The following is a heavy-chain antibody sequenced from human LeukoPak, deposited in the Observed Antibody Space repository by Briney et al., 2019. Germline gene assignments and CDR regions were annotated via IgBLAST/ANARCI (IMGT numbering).Heavy chain of an antibody. D-gene: IGHD1-26*01. CDR2: ISAYNGNT. V-gene: IGHV1-18*01. CDR1: GYTFTSYG. Sequence: ASVKVSCKASGYTFTSYGISWVRQAPGQGLEWMGWISAYNGNTNYAQKLQGRVTMTTDTSTSTAYMELRSLRSDDTAVYYCASRDGWSGSYHGFDPWGQGTLVTVSS. J-gene: IGHJ5*02. CDR3: ASRDGWSGSYHGFDP.